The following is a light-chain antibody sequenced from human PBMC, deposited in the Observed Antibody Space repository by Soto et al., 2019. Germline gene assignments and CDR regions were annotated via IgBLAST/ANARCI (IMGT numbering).Light chain of an antibody. CDR2: AAS. Sequence: MTQSPLSLPVTPGEPASISCRSSQSLLNSNGYNYLDWYQQKPGKAPKLLIYAASSLQSGVPSRFSGSGSGTDFTLTISSLQPEDFATYYCQQSYSTPITFGQGTRLEIK. J-gene: IGKJ5*01. V-gene: IGKV1-39*01. CDR3: QQSYSTPIT. CDR1: QSLLNSNGYNY.